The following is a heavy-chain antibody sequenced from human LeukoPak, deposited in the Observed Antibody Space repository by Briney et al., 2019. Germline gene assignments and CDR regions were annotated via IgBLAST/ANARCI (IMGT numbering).Heavy chain of an antibody. CDR2: VYYGGST. J-gene: IGHJ4*02. CDR1: GGSISGYY. CDR3: ARGGIRGYSAFDNLDF. V-gene: IGHV4-59*01. Sequence: SETLSLTCTVSGGSISGYYWNWSRQPPGKGLEWIGYVYYGGSTNYNPSLKSRVSMSVDTSKNQFSLTLTSVTVADTAFYYCARGGIRGYSAFDNLDFWGLGTHVTVSS. D-gene: IGHD5-12*01.